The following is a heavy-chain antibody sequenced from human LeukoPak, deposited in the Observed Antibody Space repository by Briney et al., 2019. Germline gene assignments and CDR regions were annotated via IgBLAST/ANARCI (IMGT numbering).Heavy chain of an antibody. CDR3: ARCRRYYGSGNRDYFDY. CDR2: INHSRST. J-gene: IGHJ4*02. Sequence: PSETLSLTCAVYGGSFSGYYWGWIRPPQGNGRKGCVEINHSRSTNYNPSLKSRVTISVDTSKNQFSLKLSSVTAADTAVYYCARCRRYYGSGNRDYFDYWGQGTLVTVSS. CDR1: GGSFSGYY. V-gene: IGHV4-34*01. D-gene: IGHD3-10*01.